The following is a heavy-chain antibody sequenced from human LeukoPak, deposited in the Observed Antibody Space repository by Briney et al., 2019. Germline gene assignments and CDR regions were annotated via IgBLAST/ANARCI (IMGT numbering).Heavy chain of an antibody. J-gene: IGHJ3*02. CDR3: ARGYGSGSYRPVRYAFDI. D-gene: IGHD3-10*01. CDR1: GGSISSSSYY. CDR2: IYYSGST. Sequence: SETLSLTCTVSGGSISSSSYYWGWIRQPPGKGLEWIGSIYYSGSTYYNPSLKSRVTISVDTSKNQFSLKLSSVTAADTAVYYCARGYGSGSYRPVRYAFDIWGQGTMVTVSS. V-gene: IGHV4-39*01.